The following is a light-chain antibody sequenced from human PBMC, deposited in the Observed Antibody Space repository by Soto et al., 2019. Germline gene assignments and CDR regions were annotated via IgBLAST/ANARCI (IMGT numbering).Light chain of an antibody. V-gene: IGKV1-5*03. J-gene: IGKJ1*01. CDR3: QHYSSYSEA. Sequence: DIQMTQSPSTLSGSVGDRVTITCRASQTISSWLAWYQQKPGKAPKLLIYKASTLKSGVPSRFSGSGSGTEFTLTISSLQPYDFATYYCQHYSSYSEAFGQGTKVDLK. CDR2: KAS. CDR1: QTISSW.